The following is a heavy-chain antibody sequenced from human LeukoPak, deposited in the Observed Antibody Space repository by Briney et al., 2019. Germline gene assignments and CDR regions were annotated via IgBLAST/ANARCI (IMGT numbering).Heavy chain of an antibody. CDR1: GFTFSSVA. CDR2: ISGGGGST. D-gene: IGHD3-22*01. J-gene: IGHJ6*03. CDR3: AKRDWIIVNSTYYYYIDV. V-gene: IGHV3-23*01. Sequence: GGSLRLSYAASGFTFSSVAMSWVRQAPGKGLEWVSAISGGGGSTYYADSVKGRFTISRDNSKNTLYLQMNSLRAGDTAVYYCAKRDWIIVNSTYYYYIDVWGKGTTVTVSS.